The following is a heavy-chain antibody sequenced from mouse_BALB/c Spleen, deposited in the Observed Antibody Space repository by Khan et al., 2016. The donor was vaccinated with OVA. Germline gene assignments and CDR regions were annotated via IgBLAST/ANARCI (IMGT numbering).Heavy chain of an antibody. D-gene: IGHD1-2*01. CDR3: SRREAALATWDNVDY. V-gene: IGHV1-63*02. CDR2: IYPGGGYT. J-gene: IGHJ2*01. CDR1: GYTFSNYW. Sequence: QVQLKQSGTELARPGTSVKMSCKAAGYTFSNYWIGWVKQRPGHGLEWIGDIYPGGGYTNYNENFKGKATLTEDKSSSTDYMQLSSLASEYSASYYCSRREAALATWDNVDYWGQGTTLTVSS.